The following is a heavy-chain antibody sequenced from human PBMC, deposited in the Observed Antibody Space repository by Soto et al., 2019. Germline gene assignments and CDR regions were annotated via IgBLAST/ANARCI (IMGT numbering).Heavy chain of an antibody. V-gene: IGHV3-23*01. J-gene: IGHJ3*02. CDR2: ISSGGDSA. CDR3: AHPRGYGVFDAVDI. Sequence: EVQLLESGGGLVQPGGSLRLSCAASGFIFSTYAMNWVRQAPGKGLEWVSAISSGGDSAVYAESVRGRFTISRDNSINTLYLQMSSLRTEDTAVYYCAHPRGYGVFDAVDIWGQGTMVTVSS. CDR1: GFIFSTYA. D-gene: IGHD4-17*01.